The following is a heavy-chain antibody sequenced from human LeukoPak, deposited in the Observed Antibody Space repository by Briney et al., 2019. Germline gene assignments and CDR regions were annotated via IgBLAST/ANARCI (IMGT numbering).Heavy chain of an antibody. CDR2: IYWDDDK. D-gene: IGHD3-3*01. CDR3: THFRLTEGDFWSGYAVNWFDP. Sequence: SGPTLVNPTQTLTLTCTFSGFSLTTRGVGVAWIRQPPGKALEWLALIYWDDDKRYSPDLKSRLTILEDSSKSQVVLTMTNMDPVDTATYYCTHFRLTEGDFWSGYAVNWFDPWGQGTLVTVSS. CDR1: GFSLTTRGVG. V-gene: IGHV2-5*02. J-gene: IGHJ5*02.